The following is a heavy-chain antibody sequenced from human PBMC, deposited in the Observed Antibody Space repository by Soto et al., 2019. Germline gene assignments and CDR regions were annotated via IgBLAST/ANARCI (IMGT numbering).Heavy chain of an antibody. CDR2: IYPGDSDT. CDR1: GYSFTSYW. J-gene: IGHJ3*02. D-gene: IGHD7-27*01. Sequence: GESLTISCKGSGYSFTSYWIGWVRQMPGKGLEWMGIIYPGDSDTRYSPSFQGQVTISADKSISTAYLQWSSLKALDTAMYYCARPSGWGRESFDIWGQGTMVTVSS. CDR3: ARPSGWGRESFDI. V-gene: IGHV5-51*01.